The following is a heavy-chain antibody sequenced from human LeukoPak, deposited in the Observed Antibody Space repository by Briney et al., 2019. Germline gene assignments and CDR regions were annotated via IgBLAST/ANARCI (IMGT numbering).Heavy chain of an antibody. J-gene: IGHJ4*02. CDR1: GGSISSSSYY. V-gene: IGHV4-39*01. CDR3: ARQDYYGSGSLIDY. Sequence: SETLSLTCTVSGGSISSSSYYWGWIRQPPGKGLKWIGSIYYSGSTYYNPSLKSRVTISVDTSKNQFSLKLSSVTAADTAVYYCARQDYYGSGSLIDYWGQGTLVTVSS. CDR2: IYYSGST. D-gene: IGHD3-10*01.